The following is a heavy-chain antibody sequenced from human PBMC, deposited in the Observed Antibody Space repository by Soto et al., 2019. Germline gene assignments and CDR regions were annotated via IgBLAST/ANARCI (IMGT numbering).Heavy chain of an antibody. CDR1: GFSLSTIGAG. D-gene: IGHD1-26*01. CDR2: ISWKDEK. V-gene: IGHV2-5*01. Sequence: ESGPTLVNPTQTLTVTCTFSGFSLSTIGAGVGWIRQSPGKAPEWLALISWKDEKRYNPGLKSRLTITKDTSKNQVVLTMTDLDPVDTATYFCAHRSGGNYSRWYFESWGQGTLVNVS. CDR3: AHRSGGNYSRWYFES. J-gene: IGHJ4*02.